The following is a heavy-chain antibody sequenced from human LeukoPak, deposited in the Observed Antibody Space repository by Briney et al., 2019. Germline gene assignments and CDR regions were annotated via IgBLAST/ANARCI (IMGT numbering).Heavy chain of an antibody. CDR3: AKDRNRGSYYNWFDP. J-gene: IGHJ5*02. D-gene: IGHD1-26*01. CDR1: GFTFSSYA. Sequence: GGSLRLSCAASGFTFSSYAMSWVRQAPGKGLEWVSAISGSGGSTYYADSVKGRFTISRDNSKNTLYRQMNSLIAEDTAAYYCAKDRNRGSYYNWFDPWGQGTLVTVSS. CDR2: ISGSGGST. V-gene: IGHV3-23*01.